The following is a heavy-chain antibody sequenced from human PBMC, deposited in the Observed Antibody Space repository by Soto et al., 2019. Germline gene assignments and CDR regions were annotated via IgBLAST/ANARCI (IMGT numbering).Heavy chain of an antibody. D-gene: IGHD2-8*02. CDR3: ARDWSAEVLPDY. CDR2: ISTYNGNT. Sequence: ASVKVSCKASGYNFTTYGISWVRQAPGQGLEWMGWISTYNGNTQFAQKFQGRVTMTTDTSATTAYMELRSLTSDDTAVYYCARDWSAEVLPDYWGQGTLVTVSS. V-gene: IGHV1-18*01. J-gene: IGHJ4*02. CDR1: GYNFTTYG.